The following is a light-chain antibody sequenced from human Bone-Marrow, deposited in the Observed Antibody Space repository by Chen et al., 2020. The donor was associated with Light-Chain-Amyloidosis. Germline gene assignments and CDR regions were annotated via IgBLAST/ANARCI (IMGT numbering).Light chain of an antibody. Sequence: SSELPQPPSVSVSPPPTPRITCSGDDLPTKYAYWYQQKPGQAPVLVIHRDTERPSGISERFSGSSSGTTATLTISGVQAEDEADYHCQSADSSGTYEVIFGGGTKLTVL. CDR2: RDT. V-gene: IGLV3-25*03. CDR1: DLPTKY. J-gene: IGLJ2*01. CDR3: QSADSSGTYEVI.